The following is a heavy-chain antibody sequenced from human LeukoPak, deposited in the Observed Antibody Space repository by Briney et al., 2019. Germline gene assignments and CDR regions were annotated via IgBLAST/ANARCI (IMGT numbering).Heavy chain of an antibody. CDR3: ARDLNYYDSSGYTD. CDR2: FDPEDGET. V-gene: IGHV1-24*01. J-gene: IGHJ4*02. D-gene: IGHD3-22*01. Sequence: ASVKVSCKVSGYTLTELSMHWVRQAPGKGLEWMGGFDPEDGETIYAQKFQGRVTMTEDTSTDTAYMELSSLRSEDTAVYYCARDLNYYDSSGYTDWGQGTLVTVSS. CDR1: GYTLTELS.